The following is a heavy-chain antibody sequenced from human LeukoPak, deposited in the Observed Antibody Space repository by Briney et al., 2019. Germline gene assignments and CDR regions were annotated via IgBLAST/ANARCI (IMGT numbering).Heavy chain of an antibody. CDR1: GGTFSSYA. Sequence: SVKVSCKASGGTFSSYAISWVRQATGQGLEWMGGIIPIFGTANYAQKFQGRVTITADKSTSTAYMELSSLRSEDTAVYYCARISGLFRAYYFDYWGQGTLVTVSS. J-gene: IGHJ4*02. CDR3: ARISGLFRAYYFDY. CDR2: IIPIFGTA. D-gene: IGHD3-10*02. V-gene: IGHV1-69*06.